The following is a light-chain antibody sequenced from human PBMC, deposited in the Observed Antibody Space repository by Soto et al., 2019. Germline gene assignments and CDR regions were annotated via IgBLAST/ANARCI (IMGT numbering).Light chain of an antibody. J-gene: IGKJ2*01. CDR1: QSISSY. V-gene: IGKV1-39*01. Sequence: DFQMTESPSSLSSSVGDRVTITCRASQSISSYLNWYKQKRWKAPKLLIYAASILQSGVPPRFSGSGSETDFKLTISSLQPEDCTKDYCQHSYSPPYTFRQGTKLEIK. CDR3: QHSYSPPYT. CDR2: AAS.